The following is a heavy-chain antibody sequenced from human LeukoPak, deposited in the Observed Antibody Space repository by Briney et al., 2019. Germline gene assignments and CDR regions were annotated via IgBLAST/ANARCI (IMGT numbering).Heavy chain of an antibody. Sequence: GRSLRLSCAASGFTFSSYGMHWVRQAPGKGLEWVAVIWYDGSNKYYADSVKGRFTISRDNSKDTLYLQMNSLRAEDTALYYCARHRPPIAVAGYFDYWGQGTLVTVSS. CDR1: GFTFSSYG. CDR3: ARHRPPIAVAGYFDY. CDR2: IWYDGSNK. V-gene: IGHV3-33*01. D-gene: IGHD6-19*01. J-gene: IGHJ4*02.